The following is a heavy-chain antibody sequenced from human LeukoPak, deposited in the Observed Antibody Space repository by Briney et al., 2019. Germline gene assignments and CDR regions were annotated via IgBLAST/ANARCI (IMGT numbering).Heavy chain of an antibody. CDR3: ARGVQGGVIYYYYMDV. D-gene: IGHD2-21*01. J-gene: IGHJ6*03. CDR2: ISAYNGNT. V-gene: IGHV1-18*01. Sequence: ASVKDSCKASGYTFTSYGINWVRQAPGQALEWMGWISAYNGNTNYAQKLQGRVTMTTDTSTSTAYMELRSLRSEDTAVYYCARGVQGGVIYYYYMDVWGKGTTVTVSS. CDR1: GYTFTSYG.